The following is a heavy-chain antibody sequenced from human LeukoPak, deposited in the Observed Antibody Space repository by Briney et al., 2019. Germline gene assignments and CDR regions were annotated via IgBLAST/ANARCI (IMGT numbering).Heavy chain of an antibody. CDR2: IYYSGST. CDR1: GGSISSSSYY. CDR3: ARYSTGSGWYYYFDY. D-gene: IGHD6-19*01. Sequence: SEPLSLTCTVSGGSISSSSYYWGWIRQPPGKGLEWIGSIYYSGSTYYNPSLKSRVTISVDTSKNQFSLKLSSVTAADTAVYYCARYSTGSGWYYYFDYWGQGTLVTVSS. J-gene: IGHJ4*02. V-gene: IGHV4-39*01.